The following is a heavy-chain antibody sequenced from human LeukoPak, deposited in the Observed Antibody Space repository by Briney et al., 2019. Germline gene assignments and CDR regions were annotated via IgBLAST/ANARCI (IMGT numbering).Heavy chain of an antibody. V-gene: IGHV1-2*02. CDR1: GYTFTGYY. Sequence: ASVKVSCKASGYTFTGYYMHWVRQAPGQGLEWMGWINPNSGGTNYAQKLQGRVTMTTDTSTSTAYMELRSLRSDDTAVYYCARDESRFRSGGSPGDYWGQGTLVTVSS. CDR2: INPNSGGT. J-gene: IGHJ4*02. D-gene: IGHD2-15*01. CDR3: ARDESRFRSGGSPGDY.